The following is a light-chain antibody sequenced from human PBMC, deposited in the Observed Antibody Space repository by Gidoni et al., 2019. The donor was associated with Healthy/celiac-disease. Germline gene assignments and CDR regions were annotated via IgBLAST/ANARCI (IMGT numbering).Light chain of an antibody. V-gene: IGKV1-39*01. J-gene: IGKJ2*03. Sequence: DIQMTQSPSSLSASVGDRVTITCRASHSIRSYLNWYQQKPGKAPKLLIDAASSLQSGVPSRFSGSGSGTDFTRTISSLQPEDFATYYCQQSYSTLGSFXQXTKLXIK. CDR1: HSIRSY. CDR3: QQSYSTLGS. CDR2: AAS.